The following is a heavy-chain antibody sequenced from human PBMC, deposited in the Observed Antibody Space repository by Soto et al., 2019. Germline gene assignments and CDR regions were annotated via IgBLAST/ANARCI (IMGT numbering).Heavy chain of an antibody. CDR1: GYTLTELP. CDR2: FDPEDGET. CDR3: ATGPFLEWLTETQNYYYYGMDV. J-gene: IGHJ6*02. V-gene: IGHV1-24*01. Sequence: ASVKVSCKVSGYTLTELPMHWVRQAPGKGLEWMGGFDPEDGETIYAQRFQGRVTMTEDTSTDTAYMELSSLRSEDTAVYYCATGPFLEWLTETQNYYYYGMDVWGQGTTVTVSS. D-gene: IGHD3-3*01.